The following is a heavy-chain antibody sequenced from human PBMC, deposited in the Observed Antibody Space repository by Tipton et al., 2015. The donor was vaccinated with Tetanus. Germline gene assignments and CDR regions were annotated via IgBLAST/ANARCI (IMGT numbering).Heavy chain of an antibody. CDR1: GGSISGYY. J-gene: IGHJ3*01. CDR2: IYDNGTT. D-gene: IGHD3-3*01. Sequence: TLSLTCTVAGGSISGYYWTWIRQPPGKGLEWIGYIYDNGTTSYSPSLKSRVIISVDKSKNQLSLELGSVTAEDTAIYYCARRIQVFGPAILDAFDLWAQGTMVIVSS. CDR3: ARRIQVFGPAILDAFDL. V-gene: IGHV4-59*01.